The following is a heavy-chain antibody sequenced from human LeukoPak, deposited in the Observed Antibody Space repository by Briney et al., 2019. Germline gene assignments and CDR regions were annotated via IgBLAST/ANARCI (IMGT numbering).Heavy chain of an antibody. CDR2: ISASNTII. D-gene: IGHD2/OR15-2a*01. J-gene: IGHJ4*02. CDR3: ARGGISNFDY. CDR1: GFPFSSYA. Sequence: GGSLRLSCAASGFPFSSYAINWVRQAPGKGLEWLSYISASNTIIYYADSVKGRFTISRDNTKNSLYLQINSLRVEDTAVYYCARGGISNFDYWGQGTLVTVSS. V-gene: IGHV3-48*04.